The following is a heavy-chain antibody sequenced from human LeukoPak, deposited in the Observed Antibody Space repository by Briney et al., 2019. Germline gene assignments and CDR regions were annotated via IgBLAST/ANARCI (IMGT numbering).Heavy chain of an antibody. CDR3: ARSDASGHDY. V-gene: IGHV4-59*01. CDR2: IYYSGST. J-gene: IGHJ4*02. D-gene: IGHD6-19*01. Sequence: SETLSLTCTVSGGSISSYYWSWIRQPPGKGLEWIGYIYYSGSTNYNPSLKSRVTIPVDTSKNRFSLKLSSVTAADTAVYYCARSDASGHDYWGQGTLVTVSS. CDR1: GGSISSYY.